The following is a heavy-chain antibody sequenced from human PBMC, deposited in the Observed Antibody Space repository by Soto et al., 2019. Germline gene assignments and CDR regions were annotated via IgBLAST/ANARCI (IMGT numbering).Heavy chain of an antibody. J-gene: IGHJ4*02. Sequence: SGPTLVNPTEILTLTCTVSGFSLSKARMGVSWIRQPPGKALEWLAHIFWNDERSYNTSLKSRLTISRDTSKSQVVLTMTNVDPVDTGTYFCARALREGLPIYYFDSWGQGTLVTV. D-gene: IGHD1-26*01. CDR1: GFSLSKARMG. CDR3: ARALREGLPIYYFDS. CDR2: IFWNDER. V-gene: IGHV2-26*01.